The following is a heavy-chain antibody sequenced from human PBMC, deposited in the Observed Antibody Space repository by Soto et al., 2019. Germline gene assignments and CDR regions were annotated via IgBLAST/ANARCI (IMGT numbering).Heavy chain of an antibody. V-gene: IGHV2-5*02. CDR1: GFSLSTSGVG. CDR3: AHSRCGGDCLQSYSSHYYYGMDV. J-gene: IGHJ6*02. D-gene: IGHD2-21*02. Sequence: QITLKESGPPLVRPTQTLTLTCTFSGFSLSTSGVGVGWIRQPPGKALEWLALIYWDDDKRYSPSLKSRLTTTKNTSKTPVVLTMTNMDPVDTATYYCAHSRCGGDCLQSYSSHYYYGMDVWGQGTTVTVSS. CDR2: IYWDDDK.